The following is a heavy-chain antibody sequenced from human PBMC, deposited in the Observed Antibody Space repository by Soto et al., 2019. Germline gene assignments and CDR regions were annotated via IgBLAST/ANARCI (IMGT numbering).Heavy chain of an antibody. Sequence: QVQLQESGPGLVKPSQTRSLTCTVSCGSIRSGDYYWSGIRQPPGKGLRWIGYVYYIGSTDYNPSLKSRVTISVDTSQNQCSLKLSSVTAADTAVYSCAREVAMANARGVRAFDIWGQGTMVTVSS. D-gene: IGHD3-10*01. J-gene: IGHJ3*02. CDR2: VYYIGST. CDR3: AREVAMANARGVRAFDI. V-gene: IGHV4-30-4*01. CDR1: CGSIRSGDYY.